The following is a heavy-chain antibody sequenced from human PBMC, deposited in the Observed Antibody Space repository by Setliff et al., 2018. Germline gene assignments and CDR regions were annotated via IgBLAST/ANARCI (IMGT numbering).Heavy chain of an antibody. CDR1: RYTFTSYA. CDR2: INAGNGNT. D-gene: IGHD3-3*01. J-gene: IGHJ3*02. Sequence: ASVKVSCKASRYTFTSYAMHWVRQAPGQRLEWMGWINAGNGNTKYSQKFQGRVTITRDTSASTAYMELSSLRSEDTAVYYCAKGFWDYDFWSGYYSTDDDAFDIWGQGTMVTVSS. V-gene: IGHV1-3*01. CDR3: AKGFWDYDFWSGYYSTDDDAFDI.